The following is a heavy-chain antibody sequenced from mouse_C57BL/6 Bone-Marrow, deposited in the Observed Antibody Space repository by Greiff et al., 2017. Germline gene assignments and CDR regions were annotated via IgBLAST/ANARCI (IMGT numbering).Heavy chain of an antibody. CDR3: AREGNYDYAMDY. Sequence: VKLQESGAELMKPGASVKLSCTATGYTFTGYWIEWVKQRPGHGLEWIGEIVPGSGSTNYNEKFKGKATFTADKSSNTAYMQLSSLTTEDAAIYYCAREGNYDYAMDYWGQGTSVTVSS. D-gene: IGHD1-1*01. J-gene: IGHJ4*01. CDR2: IVPGSGST. CDR1: GYTFTGYW. V-gene: IGHV1-9*01.